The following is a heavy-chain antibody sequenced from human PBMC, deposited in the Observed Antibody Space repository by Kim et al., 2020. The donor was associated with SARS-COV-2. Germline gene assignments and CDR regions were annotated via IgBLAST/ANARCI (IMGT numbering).Heavy chain of an antibody. Sequence: SETLSLTCAVYGGSFSGYYWSWIRQPPGKGLEWIGEINHSGSTNYNPSLKSRVTISVDTSKNQFSLKLSSVTAADTAVYYCASISGRYYRHYYYGMDVWG. J-gene: IGHJ6*01. CDR3: ASISGRYYRHYYYGMDV. CDR1: GGSFSGYY. V-gene: IGHV4-34*01. CDR2: INHSGST. D-gene: IGHD1-26*01.